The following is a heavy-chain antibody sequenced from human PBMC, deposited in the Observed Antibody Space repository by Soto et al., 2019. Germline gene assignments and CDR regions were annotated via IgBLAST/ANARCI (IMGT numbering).Heavy chain of an antibody. CDR2: IYWSDEK. D-gene: IGHD4-4*01. V-gene: IGHV2-5*01. CDR3: SRTPPYTNHLDY. Sequence: QITLKESGPALVKPTQTLTLTCTISGFSLNTSVVGVGWIRQPPGKALEWLALIYWSDEKRYSPSLKTRLTITKDTSKIQVVLTMTNMDPVDTATYYWSRTPPYTNHLDYWGQGTLVTVSS. J-gene: IGHJ4*02. CDR1: GFSLNTSVVG.